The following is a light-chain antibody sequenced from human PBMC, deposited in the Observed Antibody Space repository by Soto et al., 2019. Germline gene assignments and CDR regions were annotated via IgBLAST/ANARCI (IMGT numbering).Light chain of an antibody. CDR2: AAS. CDR1: QSITTY. CDR3: QQFYSSPRT. Sequence: DIQMTQSPSTLSASVGDRVTITCRASQSITTYVNWYQQKLGKAPTLLIYAASRLQSGVPSRFSGSGSGTNFTLTISSLQPEDFDTYFCQQFYSSPRTFGQGTKVEI. V-gene: IGKV1-39*01. J-gene: IGKJ1*01.